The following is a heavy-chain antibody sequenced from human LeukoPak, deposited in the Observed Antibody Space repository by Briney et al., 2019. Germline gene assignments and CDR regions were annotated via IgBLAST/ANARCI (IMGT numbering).Heavy chain of an antibody. V-gene: IGHV4-34*01. J-gene: IGHJ6*03. CDR3: ARGSLRGYYYYMDV. Sequence: PSETLSLTCAVYGGSFSGYYWSWIRQPPGKGLEWIGEINHSGSTNYNPSLKSRVTISVDTSKNQFSLKLSSVTAADTAVYYCARGSLRGYYYYMDVWGKGTTVTVSS. CDR2: INHSGST. D-gene: IGHD1-26*01. CDR1: GGSFSGYY.